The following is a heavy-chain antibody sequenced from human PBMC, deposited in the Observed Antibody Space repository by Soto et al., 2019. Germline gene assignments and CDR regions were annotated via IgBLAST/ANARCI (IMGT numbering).Heavy chain of an antibody. CDR2: IKSKTDGGTT. J-gene: IGHJ6*02. CDR1: VFTFINAW. CDR3: TTDQSLYSSSWYYYYYGMDV. D-gene: IGHD6-13*01. V-gene: IGHV3-15*01. Sequence: GWSLRLSCAPSVFTFINAWMSWVRQAPGKGLEWVGRIKSKTDGGTTDYAAPVKGRFTISRDDSKNTLYLQMNSLKTEDTAVYYCTTDQSLYSSSWYYYYYGMDVWGQGTTVTVSS.